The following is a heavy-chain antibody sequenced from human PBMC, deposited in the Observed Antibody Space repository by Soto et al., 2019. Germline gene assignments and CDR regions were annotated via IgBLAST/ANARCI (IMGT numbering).Heavy chain of an antibody. CDR1: GGSISSYY. J-gene: IGHJ4*02. CDR2: IYYSGST. D-gene: IGHD3-22*01. V-gene: IGHV4-59*01. Sequence: SSETLSLTCTVSGGSISSYYWSWIRQPPGKGLEWIGYIYYSGSTNYNPSLKSRVTISVDTSKNQFSLKLSSVTAADTAVYYCARALPGYYYDSSGYFVYYFDYWGQGTLVTVSS. CDR3: ARALPGYYYDSSGYFVYYFDY.